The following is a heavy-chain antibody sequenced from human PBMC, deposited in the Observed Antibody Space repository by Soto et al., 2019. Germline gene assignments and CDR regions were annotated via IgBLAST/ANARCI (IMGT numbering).Heavy chain of an antibody. CDR2: IWDDGSNK. CDR1: GFTFSSYG. V-gene: IGHV3-33*01. J-gene: IGHJ4*02. D-gene: IGHD2-2*01. Sequence: QVQLVESGGGVVQPGRSLRLSCAASGFTFSSYGMHWVRQAPGKGLEWVAVIWDDGSNKYYADSVKGRFTISRDNSKNTLYLQMNSLRAEDTAVYYCARELLVVPAAMPDYWGQGTLVTVSS. CDR3: ARELLVVPAAMPDY.